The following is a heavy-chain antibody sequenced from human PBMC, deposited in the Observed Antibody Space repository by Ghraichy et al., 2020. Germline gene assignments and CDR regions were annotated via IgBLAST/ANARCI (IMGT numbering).Heavy chain of an antibody. J-gene: IGHJ4*02. Sequence: ESLNISCKGSGYSFSTYWIAWVRQMPGKGLEWMGIIYPGDSDTRYSPSFQGQVTFSADKSITTAYLQWSSLKASDTAMYYCARRYCRSGNCYLDYWGQGTLLTVSS. D-gene: IGHD2-15*01. V-gene: IGHV5-51*01. CDR1: GYSFSTYW. CDR3: ARRYCRSGNCYLDY. CDR2: IYPGDSDT.